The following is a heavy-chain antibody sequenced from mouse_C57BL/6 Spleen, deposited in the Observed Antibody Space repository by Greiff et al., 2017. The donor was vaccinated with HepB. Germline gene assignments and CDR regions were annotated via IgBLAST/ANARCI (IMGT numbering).Heavy chain of an antibody. D-gene: IGHD2-1*01. CDR2: IYPGDGDT. V-gene: IGHV1-80*01. Sequence: QVQLQQSGAELVKPGASVKISCKASGYAFSSYWMNWVKQRPGKGLEWIGQIYPGDGDTNYNGKFKGKATLTADKSSSTAYMQLSSLNSEDSAVYFCARHGNYDYAMDYWGQGTSVTVSS. J-gene: IGHJ4*01. CDR1: GYAFSSYW. CDR3: ARHGNYDYAMDY.